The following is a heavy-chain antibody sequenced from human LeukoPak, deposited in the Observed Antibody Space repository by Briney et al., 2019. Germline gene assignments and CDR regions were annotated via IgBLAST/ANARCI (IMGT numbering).Heavy chain of an antibody. CDR2: INPSGGST. CDR1: GYTFTSYY. Sequence: ASVKVSCKASGYTFTSYYMHWVRQAPGQGLEWMGIINPSGGSTSYAQKFQGRVTMTRDTSTSTVYMELSSLRSEDTAVYYCARVQKGIAAAGTGGGWFEPWGQGTLVTVS. D-gene: IGHD6-13*01. V-gene: IGHV1-46*01. CDR3: ARVQKGIAAAGTGGGWFEP. J-gene: IGHJ5*02.